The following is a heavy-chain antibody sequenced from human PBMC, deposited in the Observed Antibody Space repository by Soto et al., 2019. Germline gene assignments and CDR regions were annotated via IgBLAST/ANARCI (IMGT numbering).Heavy chain of an antibody. CDR2: IYPGDSDT. J-gene: IGHJ3*02. CDR1: GYSFTSYW. D-gene: IGHD3-22*01. Sequence: PGESLKISCKGSGYSFTSYWIGWVRQMPGKGLEWMGIIYPGDSDTRYSPSFQGQVTISADKSISTAYLQWSSLKASDTAMYYCARDLTLDSSGYYALPGAFDIWGQGTMVT. CDR3: ARDLTLDSSGYYALPGAFDI. V-gene: IGHV5-51*01.